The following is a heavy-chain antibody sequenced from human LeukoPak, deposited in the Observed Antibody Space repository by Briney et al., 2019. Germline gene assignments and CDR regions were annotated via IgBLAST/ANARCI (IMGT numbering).Heavy chain of an antibody. CDR2: IFPGDSDT. D-gene: IGHD6-13*01. J-gene: IGHJ4*02. V-gene: IGHV5-51*01. Sequence: GESLKISCKGSGYSFTSYWIGWVRQMPGKGLEWMGIIFPGDSDTRYSPSFQGQVTISADKSINTAYLQWSSLKASDTAIYYCARTYSSGWLHYFDYWGQGALVTVSS. CDR1: GYSFTSYW. CDR3: ARTYSSGWLHYFDY.